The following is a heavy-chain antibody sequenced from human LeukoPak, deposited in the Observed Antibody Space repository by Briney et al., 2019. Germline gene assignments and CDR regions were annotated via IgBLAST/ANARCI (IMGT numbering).Heavy chain of an antibody. D-gene: IGHD6-13*01. Sequence: GGSLRLSCAASGFTFSSYSMNWVRQAPGKGLEWVSSISSSSSYIYYADSVKGRFTISRDNAKNSLYLQMNSLRAEDTAVYYCASSPLLQQLSYFDYWGQGTLVTVSS. CDR3: ASSPLLQQLSYFDY. J-gene: IGHJ4*02. V-gene: IGHV3-21*04. CDR2: ISSSSSYI. CDR1: GFTFSSYS.